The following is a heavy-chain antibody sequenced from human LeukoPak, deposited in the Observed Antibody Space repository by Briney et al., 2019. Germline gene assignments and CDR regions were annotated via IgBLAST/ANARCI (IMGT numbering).Heavy chain of an antibody. CDR1: GFTFSSYW. Sequence: PGGSLRLSCAASGFTFSSYWMNWVRQAPGKGLEWVANIKQDGSEKYYVDSVKGRFTISRDNAKNSLYLQMNSLRAEDTAVYYCARDRWYYYDSSDYYHDAFDIWGQGTMVTVSS. CDR2: IKQDGSEK. D-gene: IGHD3-22*01. V-gene: IGHV3-7*01. J-gene: IGHJ3*02. CDR3: ARDRWYYYDSSDYYHDAFDI.